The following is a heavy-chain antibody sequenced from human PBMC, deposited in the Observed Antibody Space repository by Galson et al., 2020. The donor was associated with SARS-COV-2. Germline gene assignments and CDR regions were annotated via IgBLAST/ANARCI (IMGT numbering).Heavy chain of an antibody. V-gene: IGHV2-5*01. CDR3: AHRRVEWGYLGYFDS. CDR1: GFSLSTSGVG. CDR2: IYWNGDK. D-gene: IGHD2-15*01. J-gene: IGHJ4*02. Sequence: SGPTLVKPTQTLTLTCTFSGFSLSTSGVGVGWIRRPPGKALEWLALIYWNGDKRYNPSLKSRLTITKDTSRNQVVLTMTNMDPVDTATYYCAHRRVEWGYLGYFDSWGQGTLVTVSS.